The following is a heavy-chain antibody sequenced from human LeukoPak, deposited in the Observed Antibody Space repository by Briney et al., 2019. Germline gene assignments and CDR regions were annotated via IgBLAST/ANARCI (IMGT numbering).Heavy chain of an antibody. J-gene: IGHJ4*02. Sequence: PGGSLRLSCAASGFTFRTYCMSWVRQAPGKGLEWVANIMQDGNDKYYVDSVKGRFTISRDNAKNSLYLQLNSLRVEDTAVYYCASRIVGTPGYFDYWGQGTLVTVSS. V-gene: IGHV3-7*01. CDR1: GFTFRTYC. CDR3: ASRIVGTPGYFDY. CDR2: IMQDGNDK. D-gene: IGHD1-26*01.